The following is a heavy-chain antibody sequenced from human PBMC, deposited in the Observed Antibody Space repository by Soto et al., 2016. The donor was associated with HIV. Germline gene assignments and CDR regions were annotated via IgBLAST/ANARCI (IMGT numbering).Heavy chain of an antibody. CDR1: GFIFGDFA. V-gene: IGHV3-20*04. J-gene: IGHJ6*04. CDR2: VTWNGGNT. Sequence: EVQLVESGGGVVRPGGSLRLSCTASGFIFGDFAMSWVRQAPGMGLEWVCGVTWNGGNTGYADSVKGRFTIPRDNAKNSLYLQMNSLRVEDTALYFCARDDILDVWGKGTTVTVSS. CDR3: ARDDILDV. D-gene: IGHD3-9*01.